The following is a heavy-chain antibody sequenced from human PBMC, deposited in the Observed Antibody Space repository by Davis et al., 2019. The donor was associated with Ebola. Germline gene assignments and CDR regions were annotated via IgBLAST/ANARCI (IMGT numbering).Heavy chain of an antibody. J-gene: IGHJ4*02. Sequence: GESLKISCAVSGFTFTTYWMAWVRQAPGKGLEWVASIKPEGSGKYYVDSVKGRFTISRDNAKNSLYLQMNSLRAEDSAVYYCARGSVDYWGQGTLVTVSS. CDR1: GFTFTTYW. V-gene: IGHV3-7*01. CDR2: IKPEGSGK. CDR3: ARGSVDY.